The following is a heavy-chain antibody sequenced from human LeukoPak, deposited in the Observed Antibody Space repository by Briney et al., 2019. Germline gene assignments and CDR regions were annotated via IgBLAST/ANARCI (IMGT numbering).Heavy chain of an antibody. J-gene: IGHJ4*02. Sequence: GGSLRLSCAASGFTFSSYGMHWVPQAPGKGLEWVAFIRYDGSNKYYADSVKGRFTISRDNSKNTLYLQMNSLRAEDTAVYYCAYGGIVVVPAAIPFDYWGQGTLVTVSS. D-gene: IGHD2-2*01. CDR3: AYGGIVVVPAAIPFDY. V-gene: IGHV3-30*02. CDR1: GFTFSSYG. CDR2: IRYDGSNK.